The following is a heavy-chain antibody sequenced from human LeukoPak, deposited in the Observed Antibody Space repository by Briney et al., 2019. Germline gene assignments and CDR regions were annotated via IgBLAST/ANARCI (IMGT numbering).Heavy chain of an antibody. J-gene: IGHJ4*02. Sequence: SVKVSCKASGGTFSSYAISWVRQAPGQGLEWMGGIIPIFGTANYAQKFQGRVTITADESTSTAYMELSSLRSEDTAVYYCARELVHYYDSSGYFDSWGQGTLVTVSS. D-gene: IGHD3-22*01. CDR3: ARELVHYYDSSGYFDS. CDR1: GGTFSSYA. CDR2: IIPIFGTA. V-gene: IGHV1-69*13.